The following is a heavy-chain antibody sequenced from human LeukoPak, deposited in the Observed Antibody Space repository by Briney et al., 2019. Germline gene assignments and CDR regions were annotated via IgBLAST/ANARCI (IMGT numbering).Heavy chain of an antibody. CDR3: TRHQYSSGWYPG. D-gene: IGHD6-19*01. CDR1: GFTVSSTY. V-gene: IGHV3-66*04. Sequence: GSLRLSCAASGFTVSSTYMSWVRQAPGKGLEWASVIYSGGTTYYADSVKGRLTISRDNSKNTLYLQMNSLRTEDTAVYYCTRHQYSSGWYPGWGQGTLVTVSS. J-gene: IGHJ4*02. CDR2: IYSGGTT.